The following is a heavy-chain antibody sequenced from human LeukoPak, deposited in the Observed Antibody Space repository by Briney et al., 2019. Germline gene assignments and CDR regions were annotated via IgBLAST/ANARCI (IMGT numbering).Heavy chain of an antibody. Sequence: SDTLSLTCAVSAGSICNSYCSWARQPPGKGLEVIGYISTCGGINYIPSLRSRATMSINPSNNQLSLTLTSVTTADTAVYFCVRGPGRGYDLEPWGQGSLVTVSS. CDR2: ISTCGGI. J-gene: IGHJ5*02. V-gene: IGHV4-4*08. CDR3: VRGPGRGYDLEP. CDR1: AGSICNSY. D-gene: IGHD3-22*01.